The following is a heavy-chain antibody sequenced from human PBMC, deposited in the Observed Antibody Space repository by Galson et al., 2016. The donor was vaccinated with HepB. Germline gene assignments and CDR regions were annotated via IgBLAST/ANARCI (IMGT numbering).Heavy chain of an antibody. J-gene: IGHJ3*02. V-gene: IGHV3-21*01. D-gene: IGHD6-13*01. CDR2: ISSGSSYI. CDR3: ARDRHSDTWYAPLDAFDI. Sequence: SLRLSCAASGFTFRSYTMNWVRQAPGKGLEWVSSISSGSSYIYYADSVKGRFTISRDNAKNSLYLQMNSLRAEDTAVYYCARDRHSDTWYAPLDAFDIWGQGTMVTVSS. CDR1: GFTFRSYT.